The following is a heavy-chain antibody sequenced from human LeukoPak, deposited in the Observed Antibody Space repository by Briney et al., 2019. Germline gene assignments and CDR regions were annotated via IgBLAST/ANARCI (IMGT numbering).Heavy chain of an antibody. CDR2: IWNDGSNK. D-gene: IGHD3-10*01. CDR1: GFTFSTQG. CDR3: ARDLRKGSYFDC. V-gene: IGHV3-33*01. Sequence: GGSLRLSCAASGFTFSTQGMHWVRQAPGKGLEWVALIWNDGSNKYYADSVKGRFTISRDNSKNTLYLQMNSLRVEDTAVCYCARDLRKGSYFDCWGQGTPVTVSS. J-gene: IGHJ4*02.